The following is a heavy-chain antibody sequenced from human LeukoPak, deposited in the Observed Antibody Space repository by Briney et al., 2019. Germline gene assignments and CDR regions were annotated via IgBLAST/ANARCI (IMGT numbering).Heavy chain of an antibody. Sequence: NPSETLSLTCAVYGGSFSGYYWSWIRQPPGKGLEWIGEINHSGSTNYNPSLKSRVTISVDTSKNQFSLKLSSVTAADTAVYYCATRIAAAGDYWGQGTLVTVSS. D-gene: IGHD6-13*01. J-gene: IGHJ4*02. V-gene: IGHV4-34*01. CDR3: ATRIAAAGDY. CDR2: INHSGST. CDR1: GGSFSGYY.